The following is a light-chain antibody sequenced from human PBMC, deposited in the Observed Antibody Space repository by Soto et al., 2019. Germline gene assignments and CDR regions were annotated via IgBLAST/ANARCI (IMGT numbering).Light chain of an antibody. CDR3: QQYDTYPLT. CDR1: QSISFR. J-gene: IGKJ1*01. V-gene: IGKV1-5*03. CDR2: KGS. Sequence: DIQMTQSPSTLSASLGDRVTITCRASQSISFRLAWFQQKPGKAPNLLIYKGSSLESGVPSRFSGSGSGTEFTHTISSLQPDDFATYYCQQYDTYPLTFGQGTKVEV.